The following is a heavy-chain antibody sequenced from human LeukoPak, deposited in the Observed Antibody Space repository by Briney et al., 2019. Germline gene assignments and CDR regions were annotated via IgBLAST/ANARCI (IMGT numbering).Heavy chain of an antibody. V-gene: IGHV3-9*01. D-gene: IGHD3-9*01. CDR3: ARDDYDTLGYNFHY. CDR2: INWNNGGI. Sequence: GGSLRLSCVASGFTFGDHAMHWVRRAPGQGLEWVTGINWNNGGIVYAASVRGRFTVSRDNAKNTLYLQMNRLGPEDTAFYYCARDDYDTLGYNFHYWGQGTLVTVSS. J-gene: IGHJ4*02. CDR1: GFTFGDHA.